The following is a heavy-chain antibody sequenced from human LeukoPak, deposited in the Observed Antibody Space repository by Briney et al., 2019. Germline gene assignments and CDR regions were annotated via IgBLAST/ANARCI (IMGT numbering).Heavy chain of an antibody. CDR3: ARTYSSGWYSKLPSTFDI. J-gene: IGHJ3*02. CDR2: IYYSGST. CDR1: GGSISSYY. Sequence: SEALSLTCTVSGGSISSYYWSWIRQPPGKGLGWIGYIYYSGSTNYNPSLKSRVTISVDTSKNQFSLKLSSVTAADTAVYYCARTYSSGWYSKLPSTFDIWGQGTMVTVSS. D-gene: IGHD6-19*01. V-gene: IGHV4-59*08.